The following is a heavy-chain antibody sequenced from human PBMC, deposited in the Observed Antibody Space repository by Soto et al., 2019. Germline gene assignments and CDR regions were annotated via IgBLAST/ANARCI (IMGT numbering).Heavy chain of an antibody. CDR2: INPSGGST. D-gene: IGHD2-15*01. CDR3: ARESCSGGSCYSKNFDY. J-gene: IGHJ4*02. Sequence: ASVKVSCKASGYTFTSYYMHWVRQAPGQGLEWMGIINPSGGSTSYAQKFQGRVTMTRDTSTSTVYMELSSLRSEDTAVYYCARESCSGGSCYSKNFDYWGQGTLVTVSS. V-gene: IGHV1-46*03. CDR1: GYTFTSYY.